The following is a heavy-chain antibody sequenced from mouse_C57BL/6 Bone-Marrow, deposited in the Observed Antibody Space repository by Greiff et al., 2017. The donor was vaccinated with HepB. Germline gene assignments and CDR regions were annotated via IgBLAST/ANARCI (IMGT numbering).Heavy chain of an antibody. J-gene: IGHJ1*03. CDR3: ATQLGRYWYFDV. CDR1: GFTFSDYG. D-gene: IGHD4-1*02. V-gene: IGHV5-17*01. Sequence: DVHLVESGGGLVKPGGSLKLSCAASGFTFSDYGMHWVRQAPEKGLEWVAYISSGSSTIYYADTVKGRFTISRYNAKNTLFLQMTSLRSEDTAMYYCATQLGRYWYFDVWGTGTTVTVSS. CDR2: ISSGSSTI.